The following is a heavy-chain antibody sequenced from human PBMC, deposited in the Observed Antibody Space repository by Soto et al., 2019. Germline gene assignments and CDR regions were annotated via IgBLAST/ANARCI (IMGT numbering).Heavy chain of an antibody. CDR1: GRSNSGGGDC. V-gene: IGHV4-31*03. CDR2: IYYSGST. CDR3: ASRSIAVAGVSVYY. Sequence: TLSLTSTVSGRSNSGGGDCWRWIRQHPGKGLEWIGYIYYSGSTYYNPSLKSRVTISVDASKNQFSLKLSSVTAADTAVYYCASRSIAVAGVSVYYWGQGTLVTVSS. D-gene: IGHD6-19*01. J-gene: IGHJ4*02.